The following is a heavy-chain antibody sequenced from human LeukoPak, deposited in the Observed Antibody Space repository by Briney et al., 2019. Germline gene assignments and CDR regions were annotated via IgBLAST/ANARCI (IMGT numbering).Heavy chain of an antibody. D-gene: IGHD6-19*01. V-gene: IGHV3-23*01. CDR2: ISGSGGSI. J-gene: IGHJ4*02. CDR1: GFTFSSYA. CDR3: ARASHAAVAGTSDY. Sequence: PGGSLRLSCAASGFTFSSYAMSWVRQAPGKGLEWVSAISGSGGSIYYADSVKGRFTISRDNAKNSLYLQMNSLRAEDTAVYYCARASHAAVAGTSDYWGQGTLVTVSS.